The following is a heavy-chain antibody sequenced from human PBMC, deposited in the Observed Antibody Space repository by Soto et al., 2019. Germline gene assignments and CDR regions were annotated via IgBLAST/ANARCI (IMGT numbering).Heavy chain of an antibody. D-gene: IGHD3-3*01. CDR2: IKQDGSEK. Sequence: PGGSLRLSCAASGFTLSSYWMSWVRQAPGKGLEWVANIKQDGSEKYYVASVKGRFTISRDNAKNSLYLQMKSLRAEDTAVYYCARVDYDFGSGDLDVAFDIWGQGTMVTVPS. CDR1: GFTLSSYW. J-gene: IGHJ3*02. V-gene: IGHV3-7*03. CDR3: ARVDYDFGSGDLDVAFDI.